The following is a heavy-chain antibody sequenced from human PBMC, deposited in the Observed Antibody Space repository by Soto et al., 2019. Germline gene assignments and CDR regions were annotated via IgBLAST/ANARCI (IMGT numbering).Heavy chain of an antibody. CDR1: GFTFSDYY. J-gene: IGHJ5*02. V-gene: IGHV3-11*01. CDR2: ISSSGSTI. Sequence: QVQLVESGGGLVKPGGSLRLSCAASGFTFSDYYMSWIRQAPGKGLKWVSYISSSGSTIYYADSVKGRFTISRDNAKNSLYLQMNSLRAEDTAVYYCASLRYCSSTSCSRNNWFDPWGQGTLVTVSS. D-gene: IGHD2-2*01. CDR3: ASLRYCSSTSCSRNNWFDP.